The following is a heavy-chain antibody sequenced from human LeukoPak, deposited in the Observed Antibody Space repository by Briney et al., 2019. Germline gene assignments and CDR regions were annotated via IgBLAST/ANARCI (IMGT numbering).Heavy chain of an antibody. Sequence: PGGSLRLSCAASGFTFSSYGMHWVRQAPGKGLEWVAVISYDGSNKYYADSVKGRFTISRDNSKNTLYLQMNSLRAEDTAVYYCAKGGTVPAAIDYWGQGTLVTVSS. D-gene: IGHD2-2*01. J-gene: IGHJ4*02. CDR2: ISYDGSNK. CDR3: AKGGTVPAAIDY. V-gene: IGHV3-30*18. CDR1: GFTFSSYG.